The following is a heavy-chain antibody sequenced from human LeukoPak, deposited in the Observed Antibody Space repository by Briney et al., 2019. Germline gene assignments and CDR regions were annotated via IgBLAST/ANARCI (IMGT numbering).Heavy chain of an antibody. J-gene: IGHJ4*02. CDR1: GYTFTGHY. Sequence: ASVKVSCKASGYTFTGHYMHWVRQAPGQGLEWMGWINPNSGGTNYAQKFQGRVTVTRDTSISTAYMELSSLRSDDTAVYYCTRGETGRDSSGYFGYWGQGTLVTVSS. CDR2: INPNSGGT. V-gene: IGHV1-2*02. D-gene: IGHD3-22*01. CDR3: TRGETGRDSSGYFGY.